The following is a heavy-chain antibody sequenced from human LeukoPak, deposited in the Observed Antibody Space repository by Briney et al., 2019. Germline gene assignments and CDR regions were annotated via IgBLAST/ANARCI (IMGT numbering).Heavy chain of an antibody. CDR3: ARDTFTAAAGTVDY. V-gene: IGHV1-2*02. J-gene: IGHJ4*02. Sequence: ASVKVSCKASGYTFTSYYMHWVRQAPGQGLEWMGWINPNSGGTNYAQKFQGRVTMTRDTSISTAYMELSRLRSDDTAVYYCARDTFTAAAGTVDYWGQGTLVTVSS. CDR2: INPNSGGT. CDR1: GYTFTSYY. D-gene: IGHD6-13*01.